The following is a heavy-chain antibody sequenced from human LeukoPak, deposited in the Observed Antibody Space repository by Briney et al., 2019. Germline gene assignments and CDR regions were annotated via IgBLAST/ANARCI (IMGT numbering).Heavy chain of an antibody. D-gene: IGHD6-19*01. CDR3: ARVKSGGWYLDY. V-gene: IGHV3-33*01. CDR1: GFTFSSYG. J-gene: IGHJ4*02. CDR2: IRYDGSNK. Sequence: GGSLRLSCAASGFTFSSYGMHWVRQAPGKGLEWVAVIRYDGSNKYYADSVKGRFTISRDNSKNTLYLQMNSLRAEDTAVYYCARVKSGGWYLDYWGQGTLVTVSS.